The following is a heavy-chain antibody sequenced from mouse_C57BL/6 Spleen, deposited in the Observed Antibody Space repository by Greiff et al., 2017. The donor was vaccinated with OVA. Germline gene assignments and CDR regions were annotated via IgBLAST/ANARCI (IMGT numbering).Heavy chain of an antibody. CDR1: GFTFSDYY. CDR2: INYDGSST. J-gene: IGHJ3*01. V-gene: IGHV5-16*01. Sequence: EVNVVESEGGLVQPGSSMKLSCTASGFTFSDYYMAWVRQVPEKGLEWVANINYDGSSTYYLDSLKSRFIISRDNAKNILYLQMSSLKSEDTATYYCARGGYYGSRSKGPWFAYWGQGTLVTVSA. CDR3: ARGGYYGSRSKGPWFAY. D-gene: IGHD1-1*01.